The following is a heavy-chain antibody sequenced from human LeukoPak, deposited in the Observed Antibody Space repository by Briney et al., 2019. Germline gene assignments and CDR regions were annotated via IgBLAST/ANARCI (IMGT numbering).Heavy chain of an antibody. CDR1: GFTFSSYG. J-gene: IGHJ4*02. CDR3: AKDRLAVAGTLILDY. Sequence: GGSLRLSCAASGFTFSSYGIHWVRQAPGKGLEWVAVISYDGSNKYYADFVKGRFTISRDNSKNTLYLQMNSLRAEDTAVYYCAKDRLAVAGTLILDYWGQGTLVTVSS. D-gene: IGHD6-19*01. V-gene: IGHV3-30*18. CDR2: ISYDGSNK.